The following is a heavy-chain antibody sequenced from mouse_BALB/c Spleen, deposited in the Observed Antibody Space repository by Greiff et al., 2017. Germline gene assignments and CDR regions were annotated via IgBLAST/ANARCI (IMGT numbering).Heavy chain of an antibody. CDR2: ISYSGST. J-gene: IGHJ4*01. V-gene: IGHV3-2*02. Sequence: ESGPGLVKPSQSLSLTCTVTGYSITSDYAWNWIRQFPGNKLEWMGYISYSGSTSYNPSLKSRISITRDTSKNQFFLQLNSVTTEDTATYYCAIIGTTRYYYAMDYWGQGTSVTVSS. D-gene: IGHD2-14*01. CDR3: AIIGTTRYYYAMDY. CDR1: GYSITSDYA.